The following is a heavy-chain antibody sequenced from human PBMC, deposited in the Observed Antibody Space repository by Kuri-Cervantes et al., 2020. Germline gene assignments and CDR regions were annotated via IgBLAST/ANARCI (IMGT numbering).Heavy chain of an antibody. CDR3: ARGRDYDSSGYYLPTHAFDI. D-gene: IGHD3-22*01. V-gene: IGHV4-39*07. CDR2: IYYSGST. J-gene: IGHJ3*02. CDR1: GGSISSSSYY. Sequence: GSLRLSCTVSGGSISSSSYYWGWIRQPPGKGLEWIGSIYYSGSTYYNPSLKSRVTISVDTSKNQFSLKLSSVTAADTAVYYCARGRDYDSSGYYLPTHAFDIWGQGTMVTVSS.